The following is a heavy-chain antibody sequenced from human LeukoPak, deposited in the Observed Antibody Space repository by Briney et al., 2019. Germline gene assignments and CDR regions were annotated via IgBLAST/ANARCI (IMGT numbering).Heavy chain of an antibody. CDR2: IWYDGSNK. V-gene: IGHV3-33*01. D-gene: IGHD4-11*01. CDR3: ATARDSNSNRGLYMDV. CDR1: GFTFRSYG. Sequence: PGGSLRLSCAASGFTFRSYGMHWVRQVPGKGLEWVAVIWYDGSNKYYADSVKGRFTISRDNSKNTLYLQINSLRAEDTAVYYCATARDSNSNRGLYMDVWGKGTTVTVSS. J-gene: IGHJ6*03.